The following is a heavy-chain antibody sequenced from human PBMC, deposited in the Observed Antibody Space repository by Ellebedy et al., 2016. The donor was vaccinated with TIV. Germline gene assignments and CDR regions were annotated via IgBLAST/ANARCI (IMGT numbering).Heavy chain of an antibody. CDR2: IFTSGSE. CDR3: TKDSGWEHEY. Sequence: GESLKISCAASGLSVSSKYMSWVRQVPGKGLEWVSAIFTSGSEHYPDFVKGRFTISRDNSKNTLFLQMNSLRDEDTAVYYCTKDSGWEHEYWGQGTLVTVS. CDR1: GLSVSSKY. J-gene: IGHJ4*02. D-gene: IGHD4-23*01. V-gene: IGHV3-53*01.